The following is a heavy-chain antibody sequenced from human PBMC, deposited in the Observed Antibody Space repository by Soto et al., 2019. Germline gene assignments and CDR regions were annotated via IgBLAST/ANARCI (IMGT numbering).Heavy chain of an antibody. Sequence: GASVKVSCKASGYTFTSYDINWVRQATGQGLEWMGWMNPNSGNTGYAQKFQGRVTMTRNTSISTAYMELSSLRSEDTAVYYCARGSTSGITIFGVVIPDYYYYGMDVWGQGTTVTVSS. D-gene: IGHD3-3*01. J-gene: IGHJ6*02. CDR3: ARGSTSGITIFGVVIPDYYYYGMDV. V-gene: IGHV1-8*01. CDR2: MNPNSGNT. CDR1: GYTFTSYD.